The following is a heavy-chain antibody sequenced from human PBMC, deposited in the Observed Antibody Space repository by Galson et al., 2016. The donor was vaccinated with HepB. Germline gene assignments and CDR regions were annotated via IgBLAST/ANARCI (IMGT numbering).Heavy chain of an antibody. CDR1: GFTFNYYV. CDR2: TSYDGSDK. V-gene: IGHV3-30*04. Sequence: SLRLSCAASGFTFNYYVLNWVRQAPGTGLEWVAVTSYDGSDKYYADSVKGRFTISRDNSKSTLYLQMNSLRAEDTAVYYCARGRDYAFWSGYLYWGQGTPVTVSS. J-gene: IGHJ4*02. D-gene: IGHD3-3*01. CDR3: ARGRDYAFWSGYLY.